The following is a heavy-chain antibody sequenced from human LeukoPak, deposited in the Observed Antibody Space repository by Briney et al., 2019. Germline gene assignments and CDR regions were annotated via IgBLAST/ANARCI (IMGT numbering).Heavy chain of an antibody. CDR2: IYYSGST. V-gene: IGHV4-61*01. Sequence: PSETLSLTCTVSGGSVSSGSYYWSWIRQPPGKGLEWIGYIYYSGSTYYNPSLKSRVTISVDTSKNQFSLKLSSVTAADTAVYYCARTHSNRQFDYWGQGTLVTVSS. CDR1: GGSVSSGSYY. CDR3: ARTHSNRQFDY. D-gene: IGHD4-11*01. J-gene: IGHJ4*02.